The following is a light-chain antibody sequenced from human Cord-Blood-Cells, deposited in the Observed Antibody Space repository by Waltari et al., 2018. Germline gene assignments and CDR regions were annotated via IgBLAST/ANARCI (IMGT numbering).Light chain of an antibody. J-gene: IGKJ1*01. Sequence: EIVLTQSSGTLSLSTGERASHSCSTSQSVSSSYLAWYQQKPGQAPRLLIYGASSRATGIPARFSGSGSGTDFTLTISSLEPEDFAVYYCQQYGSSPRTFGQGTKVEIK. CDR2: GAS. CDR1: QSVSSSY. V-gene: IGKV3-20*01. CDR3: QQYGSSPRT.